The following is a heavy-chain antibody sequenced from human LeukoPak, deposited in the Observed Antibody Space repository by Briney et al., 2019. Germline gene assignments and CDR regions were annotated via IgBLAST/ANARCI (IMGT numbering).Heavy chain of an antibody. V-gene: IGHV4-38-2*01. CDR3: ARGERYCAGDCYLS. CDR2: IYHSGST. Sequence: SETLSLTCAVSGYSISSGYYWGWIRQPPGKGLEWIGSIYHSGSTFYNPSLKSRVTISVDTSKNQFSLKLSSVTTADTAVYYCARGERYCAGDCYLSWGQGTLVTVSS. J-gene: IGHJ5*02. CDR1: GYSISSGYY. D-gene: IGHD2-21*02.